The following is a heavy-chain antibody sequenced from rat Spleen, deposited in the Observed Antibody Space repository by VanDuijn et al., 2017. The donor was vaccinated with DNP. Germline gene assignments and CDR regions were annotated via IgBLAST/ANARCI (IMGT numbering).Heavy chain of an antibody. CDR1: GYSITGNY. Sequence: EVQLQESGPGLVKPSQSLSLTCSVTGYSITGNYWGWIRKFPGNKMEWIGHISYSGSTSYNPSLKSRISITRDTSKNQFFLQLNSVTTEDTATYYCARDHYSAPPFDYWGQGVMVTVSS. V-gene: IGHV3-1*01. CDR2: ISYSGST. J-gene: IGHJ2*01. D-gene: IGHD1-1*01. CDR3: ARDHYSAPPFDY.